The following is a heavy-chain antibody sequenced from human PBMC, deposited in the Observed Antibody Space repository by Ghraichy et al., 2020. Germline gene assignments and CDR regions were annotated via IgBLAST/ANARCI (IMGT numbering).Heavy chain of an antibody. CDR1: GGSFSGYY. V-gene: IGHV4-34*01. D-gene: IGHD4-23*01. CDR3: ARGPPAVVTPRWEADY. J-gene: IGHJ4*02. Sequence: SETLSLTCAVYGGSFSGYYWSWIRQPPGKGLEWIGEINHSGSTNYNPSLKSRVTISVDTSKNQFSLKLSSVTAADTAVYYCARGPPAVVTPRWEADYWGQGTLVTVSS. CDR2: INHSGST.